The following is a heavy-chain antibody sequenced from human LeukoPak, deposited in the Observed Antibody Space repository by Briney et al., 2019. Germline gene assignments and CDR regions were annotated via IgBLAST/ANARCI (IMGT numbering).Heavy chain of an antibody. D-gene: IGHD6-19*01. CDR2: IYPGDSNT. V-gene: IGHV5-51*01. Sequence: GESLKISCWGSGYSFTSYWIGWVRQMPGKGLEWMGIIYPGDSNTKYSPSFQGQVTISADKSISTAYLQWSSLKASDTAMYYCASATKGIAVATDAFDIWGQGTMVTVSS. CDR1: GYSFTSYW. J-gene: IGHJ3*02. CDR3: ASATKGIAVATDAFDI.